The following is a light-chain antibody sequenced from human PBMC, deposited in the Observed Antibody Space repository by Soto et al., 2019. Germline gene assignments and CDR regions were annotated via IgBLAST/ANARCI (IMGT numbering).Light chain of an antibody. J-gene: IGKJ2*01. V-gene: IGKV1-39*01. CDR1: QSIGIY. CDR2: TAS. Sequence: DIQMTQSPSSLSASVGDRVTITCRASQSIGIYLNWYQQKPGKAPKLLIYTASILQSGVPSRFSGGGSGTDFTLSISSLQPEDFATYYCQQSYTTLMYTFGQGTKLEIK. CDR3: QQSYTTLMYT.